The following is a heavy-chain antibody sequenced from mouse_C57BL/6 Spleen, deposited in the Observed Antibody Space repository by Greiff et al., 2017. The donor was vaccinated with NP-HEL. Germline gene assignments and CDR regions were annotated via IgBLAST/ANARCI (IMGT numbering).Heavy chain of an antibody. Sequence: QVQLQQPGAELVKPGASVKMSCKASGYTFTSYWITWVKQRPGQGLEWIGDIYPGSGSTNYNEKFKSKATLTVDTSSSTVYMELSRLTSEDSAVYFCARHEVATTVVLDVWGTGTTVTVSS. CDR2: IYPGSGST. J-gene: IGHJ1*03. CDR3: ARHEVATTVVLDV. V-gene: IGHV1-55*01. CDR1: GYTFTSYW. D-gene: IGHD1-1*01.